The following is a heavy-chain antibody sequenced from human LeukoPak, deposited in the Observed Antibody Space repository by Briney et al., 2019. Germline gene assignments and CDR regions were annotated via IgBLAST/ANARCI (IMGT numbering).Heavy chain of an antibody. CDR2: ISYDGSNK. J-gene: IGHJ5*02. CDR3: ARDLRTNWFDP. Sequence: GGSLRLSCAASGFTFSNYALHWVRQAPGKGLERVAVISYDGSNKFYADSVRGRFTISRDNSKNTLFLQMNSLRPEDTAVYYCARDLRTNWFDPWGQGTLVTVSS. V-gene: IGHV3-30*04. CDR1: GFTFSNYA.